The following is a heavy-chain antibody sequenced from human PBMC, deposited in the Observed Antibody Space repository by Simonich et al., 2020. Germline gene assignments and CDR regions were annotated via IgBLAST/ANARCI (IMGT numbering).Heavy chain of an antibody. CDR2: IKQDGREK. CDR1: GFTFSSYW. D-gene: IGHD7-27*01. Sequence: EVQLVESGGGLVQPGGSLRLSCAASGFTFSSYWMGWVRQAPGKGLEWVANIKQDGREKYYVDSVKGRFTISRDNAKNSLYLQMNSLRAEDTAVYYCARDGLGTAYYYYMDVWGKGTTVTVSS. J-gene: IGHJ6*03. V-gene: IGHV3-7*01. CDR3: ARDGLGTAYYYYMDV.